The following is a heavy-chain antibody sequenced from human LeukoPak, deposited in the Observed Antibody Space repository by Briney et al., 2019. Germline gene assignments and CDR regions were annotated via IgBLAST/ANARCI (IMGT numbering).Heavy chain of an antibody. CDR3: ARLGIGVVPSAMLGDYYFDY. J-gene: IGHJ4*02. CDR1: GGSISSSSYY. Sequence: SETLSLTCTVSGGSISSSSYYWGWIRQPPGKGLEWIGSIYYSGSTYYNPSLKSRVTISVDTSKNQFSLKLSSVTAADTAVYYCARLGIGVVPSAMLGDYYFDYWGQGTLVTVSS. V-gene: IGHV4-39*01. D-gene: IGHD2-2*01. CDR2: IYYSGST.